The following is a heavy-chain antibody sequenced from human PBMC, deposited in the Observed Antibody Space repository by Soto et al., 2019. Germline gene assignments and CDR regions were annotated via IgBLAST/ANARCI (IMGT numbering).Heavy chain of an antibody. CDR2: ISGSGGST. Sequence: GESLRLSCAASGFTFSSYAMSWVRQAPGKGLEWVSAISGSGGSTYYADSVKGRFTISRDNSKNTLYLQMNSLRAEDTAVYYCAKESSGSYYLGGVFDYWGQGTLVTVSS. J-gene: IGHJ4*02. V-gene: IGHV3-23*01. CDR1: GFTFSSYA. D-gene: IGHD1-26*01. CDR3: AKESSGSYYLGGVFDY.